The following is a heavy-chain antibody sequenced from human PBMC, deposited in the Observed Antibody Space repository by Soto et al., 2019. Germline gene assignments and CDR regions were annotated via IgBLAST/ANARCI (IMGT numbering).Heavy chain of an antibody. CDR3: VKGASSIAARNWFDP. D-gene: IGHD6-6*01. J-gene: IGHJ5*02. V-gene: IGHV3-64D*06. Sequence: GVSLRLSCSASGFTFSSYAMHWVRQAPGKGLEYVSAISSNGGSTYYADSVKGRFTISRDNSKNTLYLQMSSLRAEDTAVYYCVKGASSIAARNWFDPWGQGTLVTVSS. CDR2: ISSNGGST. CDR1: GFTFSSYA.